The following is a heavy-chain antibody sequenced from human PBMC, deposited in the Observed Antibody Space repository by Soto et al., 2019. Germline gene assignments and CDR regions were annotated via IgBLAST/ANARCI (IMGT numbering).Heavy chain of an antibody. CDR1: GFTFGDYA. Sequence: GGSLRLSCAASGFTFGDYAMHWVRQAPGKGLEWVSGISWSGGSIAYADSVKGRFTISRDNAKNSLYLQMNSLRADDTALYYCTNGREIATTGSFWGRGTLVTVSS. D-gene: IGHD1-1*01. CDR2: ISWSGGSI. J-gene: IGHJ4*02. V-gene: IGHV3-9*01. CDR3: TNGREIATTGSF.